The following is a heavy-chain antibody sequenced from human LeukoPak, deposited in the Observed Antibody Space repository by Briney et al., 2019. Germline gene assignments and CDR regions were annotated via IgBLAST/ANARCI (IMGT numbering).Heavy chain of an antibody. D-gene: IGHD3-16*01. J-gene: IGHJ3*02. CDR2: IGTAGDT. V-gene: IGHV3-13*01. CDR3: ARAHFLGGYAFDI. CDR1: GFTFSSYD. Sequence: GGSLRLSCAASGFTFSSYDMHWVRQATGKGLEGVSAIGTAGDTYYPGSVKGRFTISRENAKNSLYLQMNSLRAGDTAVYYCARAHFLGGYAFDIWGQGTMVTVSS.